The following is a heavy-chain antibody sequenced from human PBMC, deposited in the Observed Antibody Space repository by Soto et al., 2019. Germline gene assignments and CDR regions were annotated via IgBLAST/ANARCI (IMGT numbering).Heavy chain of an antibody. D-gene: IGHD6-13*01. V-gene: IGHV3-30*18. CDR2: ISYDGSDK. J-gene: IGHJ6*02. CDR1: GFTFGAFG. CDR3: AKIPSSTWYYRVDV. Sequence: QAHLVESGGGVVQPGTSLRLSCAASGFTFGAFGMHWVRQAPGKGLEWLAVISYDGSDKSYVDSVRGRFTISRDNPENTLYLHMRSLRAEDTAVYYCAKIPSSTWYYRVDVWGQGTTVIVSS.